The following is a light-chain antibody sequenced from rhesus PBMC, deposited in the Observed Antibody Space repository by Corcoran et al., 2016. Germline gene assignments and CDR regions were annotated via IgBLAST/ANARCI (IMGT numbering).Light chain of an antibody. Sequence: DIQMTQSPPSLPASLGDTVTITCRASQGISTSLAWYQPKPGKAPKVLIYKASSLQRGVPSRFSGTGSGTDFTLTISSLQSEDFATYYCQQYNNRPYSFGQGTKVEIK. CDR3: QQYNNRPYS. J-gene: IGKJ2*01. CDR1: QGISTS. V-gene: IGKV1-22*01. CDR2: KAS.